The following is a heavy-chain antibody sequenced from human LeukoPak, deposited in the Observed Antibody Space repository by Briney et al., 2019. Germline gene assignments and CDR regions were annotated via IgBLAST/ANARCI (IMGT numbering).Heavy chain of an antibody. CDR3: ATDLHFGYCTATSCANY. V-gene: IGHV3-15*01. J-gene: IGHJ4*02. Sequence: GGSLRLSCAASGFTFSSYAMSWVRQAPGKGLEWVGRIRSTPDGGATDHAAPVKGRFTISRDDSKNTLYLQMSSLRTEDTAVYYCATDLHFGYCTATSCANYWGQGTLVTVSS. CDR2: IRSTPDGGAT. D-gene: IGHD2-2*03. CDR1: GFTFSSYA.